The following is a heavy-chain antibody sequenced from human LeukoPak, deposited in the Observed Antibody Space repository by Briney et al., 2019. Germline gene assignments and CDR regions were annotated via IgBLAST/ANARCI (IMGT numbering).Heavy chain of an antibody. CDR1: GGTFSSYA. Sequence: ASVKVSCKASGGTFSSYAISWVRQAPGQGLEWMGGIIPIFGTAYYAQKFQGRVTITADESTSTAYMELSSLRSEDTAVYYCARDPLIAARPGWFDPWGQGTLVTVSS. J-gene: IGHJ5*02. V-gene: IGHV1-69*13. CDR3: ARDPLIAARPGWFDP. CDR2: IIPIFGTA. D-gene: IGHD6-6*01.